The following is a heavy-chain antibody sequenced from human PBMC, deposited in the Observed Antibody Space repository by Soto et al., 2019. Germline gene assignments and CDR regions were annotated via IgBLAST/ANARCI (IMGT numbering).Heavy chain of an antibody. CDR2: ITGSGGYT. J-gene: IGHJ4*01. Sequence: SLRLSCAASGFTFSSYAMSWVRQAPGKGLEWVSAITGSGGYTYYADSVKGRFTISRDKSKNTVYLQMNSLRAEDTATYYCAKDRHYYDSSGYYYEGWGHGTLVTVSS. D-gene: IGHD3-22*01. CDR3: AKDRHYYDSSGYYYEG. CDR1: GFTFSSYA. V-gene: IGHV3-23*01.